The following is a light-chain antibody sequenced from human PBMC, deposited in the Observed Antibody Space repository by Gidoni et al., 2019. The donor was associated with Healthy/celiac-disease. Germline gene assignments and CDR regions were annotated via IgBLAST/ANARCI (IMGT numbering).Light chain of an antibody. CDR2: AAP. CDR3: QQANSFPNCT. V-gene: IGKV1-12*01. CDR1: QRISSW. Sequence: DIQMTHSPSAVSASVGDRVTITCRASQRISSWLAWYQQKPGKAPKLLIYAAPSVFIFTPSRFSGSGSGTDFTLTISCLQTEDFATYYCQQANSFPNCTFGGGTKVEIK. J-gene: IGKJ4*01.